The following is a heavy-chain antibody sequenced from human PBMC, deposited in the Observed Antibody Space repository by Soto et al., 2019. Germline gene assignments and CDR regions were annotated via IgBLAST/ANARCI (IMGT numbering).Heavy chain of an antibody. Sequence: GGSLRLSCAASGFTFSSYAMSWVRQAPGKGLEWVSAISGSGGSTYYADSVKGRFTISRDNSKNTLYLQMNSLRAEDTAVYYCAKDSDPTKQYYDFWSGSPPSEDYWGQGTLVTVSS. CDR1: GFTFSSYA. V-gene: IGHV3-23*01. CDR2: ISGSGGST. CDR3: AKDSDPTKQYYDFWSGSPPSEDY. J-gene: IGHJ4*02. D-gene: IGHD3-3*01.